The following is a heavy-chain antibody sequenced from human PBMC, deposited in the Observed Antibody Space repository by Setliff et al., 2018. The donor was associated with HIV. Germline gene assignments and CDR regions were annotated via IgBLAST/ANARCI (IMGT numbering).Heavy chain of an antibody. CDR3: ARGGGSRAATSSYYYMDV. D-gene: IGHD2-15*01. Sequence: KPSETLSLTCTVSGGSISSYYWSWIRQPPGKGLEWIGYIYYSGSTNYNPSLKSRVTISVDTSKNQFSLKLSSVTAADTAVYYCARGGGSRAATSSYYYMDVWGKGTTVTVSS. V-gene: IGHV4-59*08. CDR2: IYYSGST. CDR1: GGSISSYY. J-gene: IGHJ6*03.